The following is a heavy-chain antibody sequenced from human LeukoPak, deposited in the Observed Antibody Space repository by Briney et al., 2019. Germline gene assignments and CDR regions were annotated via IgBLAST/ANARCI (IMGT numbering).Heavy chain of an antibody. V-gene: IGHV3-7*01. CDR1: GFTFSNYW. CDR2: IKQDGSEK. D-gene: IGHD1-14*01. J-gene: IGHJ5*01. CDR3: AKEGAYPIITYDS. Sequence: GGSLRLSCAASGFTFSNYWMNWLRQAPGRGLEWVANIKQDGSEKYYVDSVKGRFTISRDNAKNSLYLQMNSLRAEDAGVYYCAKEGAYPIITYDSWGQGTLVTVSS.